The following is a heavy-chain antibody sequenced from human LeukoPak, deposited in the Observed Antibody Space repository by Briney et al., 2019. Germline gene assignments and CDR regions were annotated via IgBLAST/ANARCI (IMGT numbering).Heavy chain of an antibody. CDR3: ARGLKYSGTYGWFDP. J-gene: IGHJ5*02. Sequence: PSQTLSLTCTVSGGXISSGGYYWSWVRQHPGKRLEWIGYIYYSGSTYYNPSLKSRVTISVDTSKNQFSLKLSSVTAADTAVYYCARGLKYSGTYGWFDPWGQGTPVTVSS. V-gene: IGHV4-31*03. CDR2: IYYSGST. CDR1: GGXISSGGYY. D-gene: IGHD1-26*01.